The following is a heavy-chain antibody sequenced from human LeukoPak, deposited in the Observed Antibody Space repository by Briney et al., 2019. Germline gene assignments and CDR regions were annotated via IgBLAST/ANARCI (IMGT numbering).Heavy chain of an antibody. Sequence: ASVKVSCKASGGTFSSYAISWVRQAPGQGLEWMGRISPIFGTANCAQKFQGRVTITTDESTSTAYMELSSLRFENTAVYYCARGTLADCSGGSCYPLYYYYYMDVWGKGTTVTVSS. CDR2: ISPIFGTA. V-gene: IGHV1-69*05. CDR1: GGTFSSYA. D-gene: IGHD2-15*01. CDR3: ARGTLADCSGGSCYPLYYYYYMDV. J-gene: IGHJ6*03.